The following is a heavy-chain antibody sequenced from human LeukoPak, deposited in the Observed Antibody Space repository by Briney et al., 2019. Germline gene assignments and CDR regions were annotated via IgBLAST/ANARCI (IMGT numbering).Heavy chain of an antibody. CDR1: GFTFSSYG. D-gene: IGHD2-2*02. J-gene: IGHJ6*04. CDR3: AKGPLGYCSSTSCYTP. CDR2: IRYDGSNK. Sequence: GSLRLSCAASGFTFSSYGMHWVRQAPGKGLEWVAFIRYDGSNKYYADSVKGRFTISRDNSKNTLYLQMNSLRAEDTAVYYCAKGPLGYCSSTSCYTPWGKGTTVTASS. V-gene: IGHV3-30*02.